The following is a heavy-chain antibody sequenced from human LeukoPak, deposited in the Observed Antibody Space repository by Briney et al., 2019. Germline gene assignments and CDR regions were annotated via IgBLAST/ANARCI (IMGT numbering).Heavy chain of an antibody. CDR2: IWYDGSDK. Sequence: PGRSLRLSCAASGFTFTSYGIHWVRQAPGKGLEWVALIWYDGSDKYYADSVKGRFTISRDNSKNTVFLQVNSLRAEDTAVYYRARGFSHYDYALDVWGQGTTVTVSS. J-gene: IGHJ6*02. CDR1: GFTFTSYG. CDR3: ARGFSHYDYALDV. D-gene: IGHD2/OR15-2a*01. V-gene: IGHV3-33*01.